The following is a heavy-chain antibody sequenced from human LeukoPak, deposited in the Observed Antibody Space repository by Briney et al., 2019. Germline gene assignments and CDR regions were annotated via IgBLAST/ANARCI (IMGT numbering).Heavy chain of an antibody. Sequence: PSETLSLTCTVSGGSISSSSYYWAWIRQPPGEGLEWIGNIFYSGSTYYNPSLKSRVTISVDTSKNQFSLKLSSVTAADTAVYYCARNAVPGYFDYWGQGTLVSVSS. J-gene: IGHJ4*02. CDR3: ARNAVPGYFDY. CDR1: GGSISSSSYY. D-gene: IGHD3-10*01. CDR2: IFYSGST. V-gene: IGHV4-39*01.